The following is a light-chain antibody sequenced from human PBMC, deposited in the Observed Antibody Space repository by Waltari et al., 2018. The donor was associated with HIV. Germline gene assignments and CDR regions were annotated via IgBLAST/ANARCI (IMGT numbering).Light chain of an antibody. J-gene: IGLJ2*01. CDR1: SSDVGSYNL. CDR2: EVS. CDR3: CSYAGSSTL. Sequence: QSALTQPASVSGSPGQSITISCTGTSSDVGSYNLVSWYQPHPGKAPKLMIYEVSKRPSGVSNRFSGSKSGNTASLTISGLQAEDEADYYCCSYAGSSTLFGGGTKLTVL. V-gene: IGLV2-23*02.